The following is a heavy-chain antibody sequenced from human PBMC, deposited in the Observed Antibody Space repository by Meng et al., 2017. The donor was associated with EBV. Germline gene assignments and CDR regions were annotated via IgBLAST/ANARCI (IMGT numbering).Heavy chain of an antibody. CDR3: AHRRDEYSSSWYGWFDP. V-gene: IGHV2-5*02. CDR1: GFSLSTSGVG. D-gene: IGHD6-13*01. CDR2: IYWDDDK. Sequence: TCKESGPTLVQPTQTLPLTCTFSGFSLSTSGVGVGWIRQPPGKSLEWLALIYWDDDKRYSPSLKSRLTITKDTSKNQVVLTMTNMDPVDTATYYCAHRRDEYSSSWYGWFDPWGQGTLVTVSS. J-gene: IGHJ5*02.